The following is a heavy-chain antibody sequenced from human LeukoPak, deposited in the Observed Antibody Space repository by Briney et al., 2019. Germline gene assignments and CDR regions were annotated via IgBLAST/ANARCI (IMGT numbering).Heavy chain of an antibody. CDR3: AREASGIAVAYGMDV. J-gene: IGHJ6*02. V-gene: IGHV1-18*01. D-gene: IGHD6-19*01. CDR1: GYTFTSYG. CDR2: ISAYNGNT. Sequence: ASVKVSCKASGYTFTSYGISWVRQAPGQGLEWMGWISAYNGNTNYAQKLQGRVTMTTDTSTSTAYMELRSLRSDDTAVYYCAREASGIAVAYGMDVWGQGTTVTVSS.